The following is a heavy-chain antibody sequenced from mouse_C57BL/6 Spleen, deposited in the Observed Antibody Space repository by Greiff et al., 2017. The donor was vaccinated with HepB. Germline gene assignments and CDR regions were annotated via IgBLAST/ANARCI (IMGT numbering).Heavy chain of an antibody. V-gene: IGHV5-9*01. D-gene: IGHD3-3*01. CDR3: ARRPMADWYFDV. J-gene: IGHJ1*03. CDR1: GFTFSSYT. CDR2: ISGGGGNT. Sequence: DVKLVESGGGLVKPGGSLKLSCAASGFTFSSYTMSWVRQTPEKRLEWVATISGGGGNTYYPDSVKGRFTISRDNAKNTLYLQMSSLRSEDTALYYCARRPMADWYFDVWGTGTTVTVSS.